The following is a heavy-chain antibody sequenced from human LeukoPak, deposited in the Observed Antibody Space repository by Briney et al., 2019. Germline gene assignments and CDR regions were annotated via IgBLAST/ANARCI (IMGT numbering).Heavy chain of an antibody. CDR3: ARNYDFWSGYLAY. D-gene: IGHD3-3*01. Sequence: SETLSLTCAVYGGSFSGYYWSWIRQPPGKGLEWIGEINHSGSTNYNPSLTSRVTISVDTSKNQFSLKLSSVTAADTAVYYCARNYDFWSGYLAYWGQGTLVTVSS. J-gene: IGHJ4*02. CDR1: GGSFSGYY. CDR2: INHSGST. V-gene: IGHV4-34*01.